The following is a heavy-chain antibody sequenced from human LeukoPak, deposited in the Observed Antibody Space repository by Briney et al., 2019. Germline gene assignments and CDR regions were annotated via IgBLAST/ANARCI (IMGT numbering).Heavy chain of an antibody. CDR3: ARHRPYDSSGYYPNYYYYYMDV. V-gene: IGHV5-51*01. J-gene: IGHJ6*03. D-gene: IGHD3-22*01. Sequence: GESLKISCKGSGYSFTSYWIGWVRQMPGKGLEWMGIIYPGVSDTRYSPYFQGQVTISADKSISTAYLQWSSLKASDTAMYYCARHRPYDSSGYYPNYYYYYMDVWGKGTTVTVSS. CDR2: IYPGVSDT. CDR1: GYSFTSYW.